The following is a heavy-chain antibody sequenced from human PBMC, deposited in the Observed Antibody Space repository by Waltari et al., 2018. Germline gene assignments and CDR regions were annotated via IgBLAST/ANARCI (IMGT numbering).Heavy chain of an antibody. J-gene: IGHJ4*02. V-gene: IGHV4-30-4*01. CDR3: ARTTFVRYFDY. CDR2: VSYRGIT. CDR1: SGSISIPDYF. D-gene: IGHD1-1*01. Sequence: QVQLQESGPGLVKPSQTLTLTCTVSSGSISIPDYFWSWIRQAPGKGLEWIGSVSYRGITYYNPSLESRVTMSVHTSKNQFSLNLNSMTAADAAVYYCARTTFVRYFDYWGQGTLVTVSS.